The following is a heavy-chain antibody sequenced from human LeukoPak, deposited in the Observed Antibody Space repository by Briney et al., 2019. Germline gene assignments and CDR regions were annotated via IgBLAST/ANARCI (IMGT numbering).Heavy chain of an antibody. Sequence: SVKVSCKASGGTFSSYAISWVRQAPGQGLEWMGRIIPILGIANYAQKFQGRVTITAEKSTSTAYMELSSLRSEDTAVYYCARDGFYSGSYYRFDYWGQGTLVTVSS. CDR2: IIPILGIA. CDR3: ARDGFYSGSYYRFDY. J-gene: IGHJ4*02. D-gene: IGHD1-26*01. CDR1: GGTFSSYA. V-gene: IGHV1-69*04.